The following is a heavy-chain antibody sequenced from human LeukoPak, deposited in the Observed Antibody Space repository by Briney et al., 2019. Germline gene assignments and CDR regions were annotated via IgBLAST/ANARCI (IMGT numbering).Heavy chain of an antibody. V-gene: IGHV3-53*01. CDR3: ARFNVMGATADYFDY. CDR1: GFTVSSNS. Sequence: GGSLRLSCTVSGFTVSSNSMSWVRQAPGKGLEWVSFIYSDNTHYSDSVKGRFTISRDNSKNTLYLQMNSLRAEDTAVYYCARFNVMGATADYFDYWGQGTLVTVSS. J-gene: IGHJ4*02. CDR2: IYSDNT. D-gene: IGHD1-26*01.